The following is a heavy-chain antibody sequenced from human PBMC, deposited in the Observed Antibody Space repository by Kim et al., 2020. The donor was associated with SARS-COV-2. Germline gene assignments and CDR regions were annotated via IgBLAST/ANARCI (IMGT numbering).Heavy chain of an antibody. CDR2: IYYSWST. Sequence: SETLSLTCTVSGGSISSSSYYWGWIRQPPGKGLEWIGSIYYSWSTYYNPSLKSRVTISVDTSKNQFSLKLSSVTAADTAVYYCARRYYYGSGSYFDWFDPWGQGTLVTVSS. CDR3: ARRYYYGSGSYFDWFDP. D-gene: IGHD3-10*01. CDR1: GGSISSSSYY. J-gene: IGHJ5*02. V-gene: IGHV4-39*01.